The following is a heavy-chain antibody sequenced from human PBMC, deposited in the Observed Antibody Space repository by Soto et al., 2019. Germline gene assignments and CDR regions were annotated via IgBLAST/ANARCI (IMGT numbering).Heavy chain of an antibody. J-gene: IGHJ4*02. Sequence: QVQLVQSGAEVKKPGASVKVSCKASGYPFTTYDINWLRQAAGQGLEWMGWMNPNNGDTAYAQKFQGRVTMTRDTSISTAYMELTSLRSDDTAVYYCAREFSDYAGYWGQGTLVTVSS. CDR2: MNPNNGDT. CDR1: GYPFTTYD. V-gene: IGHV1-8*01. D-gene: IGHD4-17*01. CDR3: AREFSDYAGY.